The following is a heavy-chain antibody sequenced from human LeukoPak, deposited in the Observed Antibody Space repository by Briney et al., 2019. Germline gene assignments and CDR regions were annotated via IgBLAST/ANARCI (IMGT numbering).Heavy chain of an antibody. CDR2: IYYSGST. Sequence: SETLSLTCSVSGGSISSSSYYWGWIRQPPAKGVEWIGSIYYSGSTYYNPSLKSRVTISVDTSKNQFSLKLSSVTAADTAVYYCARQLSSGYYPGAFDIWGQGTMVTVSS. CDR1: GGSISSSSYY. D-gene: IGHD3-22*01. CDR3: ARQLSSGYYPGAFDI. J-gene: IGHJ3*02. V-gene: IGHV4-39*01.